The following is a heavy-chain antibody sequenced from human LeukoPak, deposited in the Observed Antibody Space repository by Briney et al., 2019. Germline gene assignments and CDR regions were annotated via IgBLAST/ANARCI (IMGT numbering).Heavy chain of an antibody. V-gene: IGHV1-46*01. CDR2: INPNGGST. D-gene: IGHD2-2*01. CDR1: GYIFTSNY. CDR3: ARVERGYQATDY. Sequence: ASVKVSCKASGYIFTSNYMHWVRQAPGQGLEWMGIINPNGGSTTSAQRFQGRATMTRDTSTSTIYMELSSLRSDDTALYYCARVERGYQATDYWGQGTLVTVSS. J-gene: IGHJ4*02.